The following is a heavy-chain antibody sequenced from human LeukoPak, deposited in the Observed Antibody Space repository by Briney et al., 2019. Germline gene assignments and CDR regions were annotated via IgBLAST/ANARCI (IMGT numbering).Heavy chain of an antibody. D-gene: IGHD1-14*01. V-gene: IGHV3-7*03. J-gene: IGHJ6*02. CDR3: ARDVRKYGMDV. CDR2: IKQDGSEK. Sequence: PGGSLRLPCAASGFTFSSYWMSWVSQAPGKGLEWVANIKQDGSEKYYVDSVKGRFTISRDNAKNSLYLQMNSLRAEDTAVYYCARDVRKYGMDVWGQGTTVTVSS. CDR1: GFTFSSYW.